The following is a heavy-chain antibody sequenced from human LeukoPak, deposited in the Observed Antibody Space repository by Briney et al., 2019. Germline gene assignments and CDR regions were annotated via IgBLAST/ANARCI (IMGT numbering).Heavy chain of an antibody. CDR1: GYTFISYG. CDR2: ISAYNGNT. V-gene: IGHV1-18*01. Sequence: ASVKVSCKASGYTFISYGISWVRQAPGQGLEWMGWISAYNGNTNYAQKLQGRVTMTTDTSTSTAYMELRSLRSDDTAVCHCARDGRFGELSDYWGQGTLVTVSS. D-gene: IGHD3-10*01. CDR3: ARDGRFGELSDY. J-gene: IGHJ4*02.